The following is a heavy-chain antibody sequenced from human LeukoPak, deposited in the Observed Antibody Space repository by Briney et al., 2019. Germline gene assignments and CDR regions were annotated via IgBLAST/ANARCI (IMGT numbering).Heavy chain of an antibody. CDR3: AKDPWVFDSSGYLDY. CDR2: ISWNSGSI. CDR1: GFTFDDYA. Sequence: GRSLRLSCAASGFTFDDYAMHWVRQAPGKGLEWVSGISWNSGSIGYADSVKGRFTISRDNAKNSLYLQMNSLRAEDTALYYCAKDPWVFDSSGYLDYWGQGTLVTVSS. J-gene: IGHJ4*02. V-gene: IGHV3-9*01. D-gene: IGHD3-22*01.